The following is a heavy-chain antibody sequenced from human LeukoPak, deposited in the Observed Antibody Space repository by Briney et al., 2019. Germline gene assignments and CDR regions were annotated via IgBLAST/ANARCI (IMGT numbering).Heavy chain of an antibody. CDR2: ISWNSGSI. CDR1: GFTFDDYA. Sequence: QPGGSLRLSCAASGFTFDDYAMHWVRQAPGKGLEWVSGISWNSGSIGYADSVKGRFTISRDNDKNSLYLQMNSLRAEDTALYYCAKGGVGWFDPWGQGTLVTVSS. V-gene: IGHV3-9*01. CDR3: AKGGVGWFDP. J-gene: IGHJ5*02. D-gene: IGHD3-16*01.